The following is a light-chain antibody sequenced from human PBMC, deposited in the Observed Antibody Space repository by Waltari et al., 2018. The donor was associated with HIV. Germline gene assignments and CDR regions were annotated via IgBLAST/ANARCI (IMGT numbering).Light chain of an antibody. V-gene: IGKV3-15*01. CDR3: QQYDLWPLT. CDR2: GAS. CDR1: QTITRS. Sequence: EILMTQSPATLSVSPGERATLSCRASQTITRSLVWYQQKPGQAPMLLIYGASTRATGVPARFSGTGSGTEFTLTISSLQSEDFAVYYCQQYDLWPLTFGQGTKVEIK. J-gene: IGKJ1*01.